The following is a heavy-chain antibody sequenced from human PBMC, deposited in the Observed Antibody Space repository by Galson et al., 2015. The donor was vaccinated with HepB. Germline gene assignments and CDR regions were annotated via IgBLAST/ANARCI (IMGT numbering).Heavy chain of an antibody. D-gene: IGHD3-3*01. CDR1: GFRFSNYA. Sequence: SLRLSCAASGFRFSNYAMSWVRQAPGKGLEWVSGITGSGGSTYYAASVKGRFTISRDNTKNTLYLQMRGLRADDTAVYYCAKDPIFGASGWFYFDYWGQGTVVTASS. CDR3: AKDPIFGASGWFYFDY. V-gene: IGHV3-23*01. CDR2: ITGSGGST. J-gene: IGHJ4*02.